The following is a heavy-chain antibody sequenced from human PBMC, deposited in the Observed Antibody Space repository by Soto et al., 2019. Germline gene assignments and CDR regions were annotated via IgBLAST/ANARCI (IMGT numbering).Heavy chain of an antibody. V-gene: IGHV3-33*01. D-gene: IGHD3-3*01. CDR1: GFTFTSYG. CDR3: ARDRRFLEWLDY. CDR2: IWYDGSNK. J-gene: IGHJ4*02. Sequence: QVQLVESGGGVVQPGRSLTLSCVASGFTFTSYGIHWVRQAPGKGLEWVAVIWYDGSNKYYGDSVKGRFSISRDNSKNTVFLQMNCLRAEDTAVYYCARDRRFLEWLDYWGQGTLVTVSS.